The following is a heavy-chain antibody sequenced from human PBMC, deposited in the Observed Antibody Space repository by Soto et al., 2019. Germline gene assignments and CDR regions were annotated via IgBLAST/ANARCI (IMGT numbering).Heavy chain of an antibody. Sequence: SETLSLTCTVSGGSIISYYWSWIRQPPGKGLEWIGYVYYSGSTNYNPSLKSRVTVSVDTSKNQFSLRLSSVTAADTAVYYCARGTGWLDAFHIWGQGTMVTVSS. J-gene: IGHJ3*02. CDR3: ARGTGWLDAFHI. V-gene: IGHV4-59*01. D-gene: IGHD5-12*01. CDR1: GGSIISYY. CDR2: VYYSGST.